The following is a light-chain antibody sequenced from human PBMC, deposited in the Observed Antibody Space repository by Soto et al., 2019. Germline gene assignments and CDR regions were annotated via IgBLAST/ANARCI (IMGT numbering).Light chain of an antibody. CDR1: QSISRY. CDR3: QQSHSPPLT. V-gene: IGKV1-39*01. CDR2: AAS. Sequence: DIQMTQSPSSLSASVGGRVTITCRASQSISRYLNWYQQRTGKDHKFMIYAASNLQIRVPSRFSGSGFGTDFTLTISSLQPEELATYYCQQSHSPPLTFGGGTKVDIK. J-gene: IGKJ4*01.